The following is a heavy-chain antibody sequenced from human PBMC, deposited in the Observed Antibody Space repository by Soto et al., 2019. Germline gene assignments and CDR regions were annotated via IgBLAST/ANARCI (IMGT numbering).Heavy chain of an antibody. CDR2: INPTNDGT. Sequence: ASGKVSCKASGYNFMTYYIHWVRQAPGQGLEWMGVINPTNDGTNYAQNFQDRVTMTSDTSITTAYLELSRLRYDDTAVYYCAKGPHHDYRENWFDPWGQGTLVTVSS. J-gene: IGHJ5*02. D-gene: IGHD3-16*01. CDR1: GYNFMTYY. V-gene: IGHV1-2*02. CDR3: AKGPHHDYRENWFDP.